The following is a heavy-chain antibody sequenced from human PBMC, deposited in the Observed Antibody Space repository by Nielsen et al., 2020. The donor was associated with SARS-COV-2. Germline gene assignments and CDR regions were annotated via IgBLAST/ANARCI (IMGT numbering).Heavy chain of an antibody. CDR1: GGSISSSSYY. Sequence: SETLSLTCTVSGGSISSSSYYWGWIRQPPGKGLEWIGSIYYSGSTYYNPSLKSRVTISVDTSKNQFSLKLSSVTAADTAVYYCARRRITIFGVAIDYWGQGTLVTVSS. CDR2: IYYSGST. D-gene: IGHD3-3*01. V-gene: IGHV4-39*07. CDR3: ARRRITIFGVAIDY. J-gene: IGHJ4*02.